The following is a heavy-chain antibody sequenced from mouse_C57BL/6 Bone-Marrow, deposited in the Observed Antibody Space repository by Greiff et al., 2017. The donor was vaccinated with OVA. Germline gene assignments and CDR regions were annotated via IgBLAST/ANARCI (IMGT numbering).Heavy chain of an antibody. CDR2: ISDGGSYT. V-gene: IGHV5-4*03. CDR3: ASATAQATWFAY. J-gene: IGHJ3*01. CDR1: GFTFSSYA. Sequence: EVKLQESGGGLVKPGGSLKLSCAASGFTFSSYAMSWVRQTPEKRLEWVATISDGGSYTYYPDNVKGRFTISRDNAKNNLYLQMRHLKSEDTAMYYCASATAQATWFAYWGQGTLVTVSA. D-gene: IGHD3-2*02.